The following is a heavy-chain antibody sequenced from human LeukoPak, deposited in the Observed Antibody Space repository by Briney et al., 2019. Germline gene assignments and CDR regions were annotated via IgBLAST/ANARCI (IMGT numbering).Heavy chain of an antibody. Sequence: VKVSCKASGYTFTGYYMHWVRQAPGQGLEWMGWINPNSGGTNYAQKFQGWVTMTRDTSISTAYMELSRLRSDDTAVYYCARAGPYYYDSRALDYWGQGTLVTVSS. CDR3: ARAGPYYYDSRALDY. CDR1: GYTFTGYY. V-gene: IGHV1-2*04. J-gene: IGHJ4*02. CDR2: INPNSGGT. D-gene: IGHD3-22*01.